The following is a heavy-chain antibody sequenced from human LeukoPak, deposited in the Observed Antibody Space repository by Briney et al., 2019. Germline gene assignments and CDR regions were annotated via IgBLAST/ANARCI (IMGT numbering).Heavy chain of an antibody. V-gene: IGHV3-74*01. J-gene: IGHJ1*01. CDR3: ARSYYGDYGDL. CDR2: INSDGSRT. CDR1: RFTSSTYW. D-gene: IGHD4-17*01. Sequence: GGGLRLSCAASRFTSSTYWIHSVRHAPGKRLMCVSRINSDGSRTSYAASVKGRFTISRDNAKNTVYLHMNSLQVEDTAVYYCARSYYGDYGDLWGEGTLDAVSS.